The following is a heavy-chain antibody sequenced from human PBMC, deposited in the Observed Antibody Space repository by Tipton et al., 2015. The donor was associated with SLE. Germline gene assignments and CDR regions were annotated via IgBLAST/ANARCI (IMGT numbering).Heavy chain of an antibody. J-gene: IGHJ5*02. D-gene: IGHD3-10*01. V-gene: IGHV4-39*07. CDR3: ARDCMSVSAGATMVRGVVYNWFDP. CDR2: IYYSGST. Sequence: TLSLTCTVSGGSISSTINYWGWIRQPPGKGLEWIGSIYYSGSTYYNPSLKSRVTMSVDTSKNQFSLKLSSVTAADTAVYYCARDCMSVSAGATMVRGVVYNWFDPWGQGTLVTVSS. CDR1: GGSISSTINY.